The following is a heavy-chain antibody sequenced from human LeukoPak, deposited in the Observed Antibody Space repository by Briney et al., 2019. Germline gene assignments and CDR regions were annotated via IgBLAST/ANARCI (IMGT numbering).Heavy chain of an antibody. V-gene: IGHV1-18*01. J-gene: IGHJ4*02. CDR2: ISAYNGNT. D-gene: IGHD3-16*01. Sequence: ASVKVSCKASGYTFTSYGISWVRQAPGQGLEWMGWISAYNGNTNYAQKLQGRVTMTTDTSTSTAYMELRSLRSDDTAVYYCARSMITFGGVTTFDHWGQGTLVTVSS. CDR1: GYTFTSYG. CDR3: ARSMITFGGVTTFDH.